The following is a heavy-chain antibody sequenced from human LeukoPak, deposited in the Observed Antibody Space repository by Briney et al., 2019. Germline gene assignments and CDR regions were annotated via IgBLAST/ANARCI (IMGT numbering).Heavy chain of an antibody. D-gene: IGHD6-19*01. CDR3: ARRRESSGLIFDY. CDR2: IIPIFGTA. Sequence: GASVKVSYKASGGTFSSYAISCVRQAPGQGLEWMGRIIPIFGTANYAQKLQGRVTITTDESTSTAYMELSSLRSEDTAVYYCARRRESSGLIFDYWGQGTLVTVSS. V-gene: IGHV1-69*05. J-gene: IGHJ4*02. CDR1: GGTFSSYA.